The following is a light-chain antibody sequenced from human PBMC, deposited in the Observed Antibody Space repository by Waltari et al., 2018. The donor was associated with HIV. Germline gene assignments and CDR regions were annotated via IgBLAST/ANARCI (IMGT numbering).Light chain of an antibody. Sequence: QSVLTQPPSVSGAPGQRVTISCTGSSSNIGADYHVNWYQQLPGTAPKLRIQCYNNRPSGVPDRFSGSKSGTSASLAISGLQAEDEADYYCHSYDSSLDGWVFGGGTKLTVL. CDR1: SSNIGADYH. J-gene: IGLJ3*02. CDR2: CYN. CDR3: HSYDSSLDGWV. V-gene: IGLV1-40*01.